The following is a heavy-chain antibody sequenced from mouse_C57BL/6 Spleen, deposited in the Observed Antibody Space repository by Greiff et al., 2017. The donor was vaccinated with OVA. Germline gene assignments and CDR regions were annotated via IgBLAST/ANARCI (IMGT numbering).Heavy chain of an antibody. CDR1: CYTFTSYW. J-gene: IGHJ4*01. CDR2: IYPGSGST. CDR3: ARELGYYAMDY. Sequence: VQLQQPGAELVKPGASVTMSCKASCYTFTSYWITWVTQRPGQGLEWIGDIYPGSGSTNYNEKFKSKATLTVDTSSRTAYMQLSSLTSEDSAVYYCARELGYYAMDYWGQGTSVTVSS. V-gene: IGHV1-55*01.